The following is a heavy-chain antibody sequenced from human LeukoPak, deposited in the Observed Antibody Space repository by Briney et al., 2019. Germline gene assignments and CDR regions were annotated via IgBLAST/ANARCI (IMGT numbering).Heavy chain of an antibody. V-gene: IGHV1-24*01. CDR2: FDPEDGET. J-gene: IGHJ6*04. Sequence: ASVKVSCTVSGYTLTELSMHWVRQAPGKGLEWMGGFDPEDGETIYAQRFQGRVTMTKDTSTDTAYMELSSLRSEDTAVYYCATTYSSSWYVSHYYYGMDVWGKGTTVTVSS. CDR3: ATTYSSSWYVSHYYYGMDV. CDR1: GYTLTELS. D-gene: IGHD6-13*01.